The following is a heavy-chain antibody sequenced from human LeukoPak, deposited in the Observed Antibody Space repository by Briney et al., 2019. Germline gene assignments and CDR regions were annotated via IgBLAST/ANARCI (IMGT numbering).Heavy chain of an antibody. Sequence: GGSLRLSCAASGFTVSSNYMSWVRQAPGKGLEWVSVMQSGGSTYYADSVKGRFTISRDNSKNTLYLQVNSLRVEDTAVYYCARDGGAGWYFDLWGRGTLVTVSS. CDR3: ARDGGAGWYFDL. J-gene: IGHJ2*01. CDR2: MQSGGST. V-gene: IGHV3-53*01. D-gene: IGHD3-16*01. CDR1: GFTVSSNY.